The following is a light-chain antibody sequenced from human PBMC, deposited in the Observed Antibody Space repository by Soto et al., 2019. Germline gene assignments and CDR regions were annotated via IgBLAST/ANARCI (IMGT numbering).Light chain of an antibody. CDR3: RPYAKSPLNK. CDR2: GAS. CDR1: QSVSNDF. Sequence: QSLPQGKGGRFWCRAFQSVSNDFLAWYQQKPGQAPRLLIYGASTRATGIPARFSVCGSGTEFNLTIRFLHSEEFAVPYCRPYAKSPLNKFGEGTRLEIK. V-gene: IGKV3-15*01. J-gene: IGKJ5*01.